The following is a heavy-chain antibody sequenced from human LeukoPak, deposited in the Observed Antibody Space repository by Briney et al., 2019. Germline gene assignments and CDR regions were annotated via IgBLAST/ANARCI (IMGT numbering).Heavy chain of an antibody. D-gene: IGHD5-24*01. CDR1: GYTFTGYY. V-gene: IGHV1-2*02. CDR3: ARIATGYNWFDP. J-gene: IGHJ5*02. CDR2: INLNSGGT. Sequence: ASVKVSCKASGYTFTGYYMHWVRQAPGQGLEWMGWINLNSGGTNYAQKFQGRVTMTRDTSISTAYMELSRLRSDDTAVYYCARIATGYNWFDPWGQGTLVTVSS.